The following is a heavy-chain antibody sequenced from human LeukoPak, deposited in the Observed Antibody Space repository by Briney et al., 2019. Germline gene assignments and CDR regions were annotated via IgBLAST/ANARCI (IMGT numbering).Heavy chain of an antibody. CDR2: IYSGGST. D-gene: IGHD6-19*01. J-gene: IGHJ4*02. CDR1: GFTVSSNY. V-gene: IGHV3-66*01. CDR3: ATGFGGFGIVVAGNPDY. Sequence: GGSLRLSCAASGFTVSSNYMSWVRQAPGKGLEWVSVIYSGGSTYYADSVKGRFTISRDNSKNTLYLQMNSLRAEDTAVYYCATGFGGFGIVVAGNPDYWGQGTLVTVSS.